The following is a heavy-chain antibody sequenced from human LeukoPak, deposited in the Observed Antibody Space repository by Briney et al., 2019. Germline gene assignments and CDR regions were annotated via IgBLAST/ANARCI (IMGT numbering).Heavy chain of an antibody. CDR1: GFTFSIYA. CDR3: ARSYVGADRYFVY. J-gene: IGHJ4*02. Sequence: GGSLRLSCAASGFTFSIYAMSWVRQAPGKGLEWVSAISGGGGDIYYADSVKGRFTISRDNSKNTLYLQMNSLRAEDTAVYYCARSYVGADRYFVYWGQESLGTVSS. V-gene: IGHV3-23*01. CDR2: ISGGGGDI. D-gene: IGHD1-26*01.